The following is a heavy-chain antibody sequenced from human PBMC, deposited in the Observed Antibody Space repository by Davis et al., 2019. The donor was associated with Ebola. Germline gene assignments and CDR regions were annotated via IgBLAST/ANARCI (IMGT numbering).Heavy chain of an antibody. Sequence: GSLRLSCKGSGYSFTSYWIGWVRQMPGKGLEWMGIIYPGDSDTRYSPSFQGQVTISADKSISTAYLQWSSLKASDTAMYYCARHVYSSSWFDYWGQGTLVTVSS. V-gene: IGHV5-51*01. CDR2: IYPGDSDT. CDR1: GYSFTSYW. CDR3: ARHVYSSSWFDY. D-gene: IGHD6-13*01. J-gene: IGHJ4*02.